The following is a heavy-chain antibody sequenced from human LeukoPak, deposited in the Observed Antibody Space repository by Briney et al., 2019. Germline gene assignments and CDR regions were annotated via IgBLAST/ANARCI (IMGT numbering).Heavy chain of an antibody. Sequence: ASVKVSCKASGGTFSSYTISWVRQAPGQGLEWMGRIIPILGIANYAQKFQGRVTITEDKSTSKAYMELSSLRSEDTAVYYCARDLPTSSPRAENYWGQGTLVTVSS. CDR2: IIPILGIA. CDR3: ARDLPTSSPRAENY. CDR1: GGTFSSYT. V-gene: IGHV1-69*04. D-gene: IGHD6-6*01. J-gene: IGHJ4*02.